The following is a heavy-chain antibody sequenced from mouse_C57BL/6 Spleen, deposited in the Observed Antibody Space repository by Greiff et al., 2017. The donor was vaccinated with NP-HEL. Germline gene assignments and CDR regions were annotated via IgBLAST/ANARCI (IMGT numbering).Heavy chain of an antibody. Sequence: VQLVESGAELARPGASVKLSCKASGYTFTSYGISWVKQRTGQGLEWIGEIYPRSGNTYYNEKFKGKATLTADKSSSTAYMELRSLTSEDSAVYFCASITTVVAPDYWGQGTTLTVSS. V-gene: IGHV1-81*01. CDR2: IYPRSGNT. J-gene: IGHJ2*01. CDR3: ASITTVVAPDY. D-gene: IGHD1-1*01. CDR1: GYTFTSYG.